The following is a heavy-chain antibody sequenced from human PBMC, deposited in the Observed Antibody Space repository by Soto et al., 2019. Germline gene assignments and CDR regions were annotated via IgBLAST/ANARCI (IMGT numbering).Heavy chain of an antibody. CDR1: GITFSNYA. D-gene: IGHD3-16*02. V-gene: IGHV3-23*01. CDR2: ISAIVGRP. J-gene: IGHJ4*02. Sequence: EVQLLESGGGLVKPGGSLRLSCTASGITFSNYAMSWVRQAPTKGLEWVASISAIVGRPYYADYVKGRFTIIGDNSKNTLYLQMNSLGVEDTYVYYCARVPDRYDYGWGTYRHIDHWGQGTLVTVSS. CDR3: ARVPDRYDYGWGTYRHIDH.